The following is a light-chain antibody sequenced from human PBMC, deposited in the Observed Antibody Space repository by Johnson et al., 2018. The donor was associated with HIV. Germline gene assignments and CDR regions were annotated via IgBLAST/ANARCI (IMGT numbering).Light chain of an antibody. V-gene: IGLV1-51*02. CDR2: KNS. Sequence: QSVLTQPPSVSAAPGQKVTISCSGGSSNIGNNYVSWYQQLPRAAPKLLIYKNSKRPSGIPDRFSGSKSGTSATLDITGLQTGDEADYYCGTWDNSLSAHFVFGSGTKITVL. J-gene: IGLJ1*01. CDR3: GTWDNSLSAHFV. CDR1: SSNIGNNY.